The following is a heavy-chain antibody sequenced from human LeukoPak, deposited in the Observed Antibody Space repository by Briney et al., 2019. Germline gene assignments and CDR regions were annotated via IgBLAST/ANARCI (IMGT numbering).Heavy chain of an antibody. D-gene: IGHD6-19*01. Sequence: SETLSLTCTVSGGSISSGGYYWSWIRQSPGKGLEWIGYSYHSGSTYYNPSLKSRVTISVDTSKNQFSLKLSSVTAADTAVYYCARGPRRIFIAVASFDYWGQGTLVTVSS. CDR2: SYHSGST. J-gene: IGHJ4*02. V-gene: IGHV4-30-2*06. CDR3: ARGPRRIFIAVASFDY. CDR1: GGSISSGGYY.